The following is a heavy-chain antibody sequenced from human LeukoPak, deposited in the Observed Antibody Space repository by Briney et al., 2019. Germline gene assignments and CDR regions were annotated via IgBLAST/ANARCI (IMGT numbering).Heavy chain of an antibody. CDR1: GGSVSSGSYY. V-gene: IGHV4-61*01. Sequence: SETLSLTCTVSGGSVSSGSYYWSWIRQPPGKGLEWTGYIYNSGSTNYSPSLKSRVTISVDTSKNQFSLKLSSVTAADRAVYYCARGRWYFDLWGRGTLVTVSS. CDR3: ARGRWYFDL. J-gene: IGHJ2*01. CDR2: IYNSGST.